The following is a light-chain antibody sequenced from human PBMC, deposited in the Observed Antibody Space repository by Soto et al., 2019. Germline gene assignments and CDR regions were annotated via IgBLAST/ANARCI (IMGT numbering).Light chain of an antibody. V-gene: IGLV2-14*01. CDR2: DVS. Sequence: QSALTQPASVSGSPGQSITISCTGTSSDVGGYNYVSWYQQHPGKAPKLMIYDVSNRPSGVSNRFSGSKSGNTASLTISGLQAEDEADYYCSSYTGSSTCVFGTGTKLTVL. J-gene: IGLJ1*01. CDR1: SSDVGGYNY. CDR3: SSYTGSSTCV.